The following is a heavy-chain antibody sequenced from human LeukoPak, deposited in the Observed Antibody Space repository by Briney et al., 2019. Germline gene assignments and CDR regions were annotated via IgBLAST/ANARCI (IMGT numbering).Heavy chain of an antibody. CDR3: ARDKDIAVAGTGGWFDP. J-gene: IGHJ5*02. CDR1: GRSISSYF. V-gene: IGHV4-4*07. D-gene: IGHD6-19*01. Sequence: PSKTLSLTRTVSGRSISSYFWSWLRQPAGKGLEWIGRIYTSGSTHYNPSLQSRVAISVDTAKNQFSLKLSSVTAADTAVYYCARDKDIAVAGTGGWFDPWGQGTLVTVSS. CDR2: IYTSGST.